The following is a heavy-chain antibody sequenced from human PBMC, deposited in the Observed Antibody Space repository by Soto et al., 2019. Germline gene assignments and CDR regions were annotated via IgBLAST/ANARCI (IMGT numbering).Heavy chain of an antibody. V-gene: IGHV1-18*01. J-gene: IGHJ4*02. CDR1: CYTFTSYG. D-gene: IGHD3-10*01. CDR3: ACTLEVRGVIIDY. CDR2: ISANNGKT. Sequence: GASVKVACKTSCYTFTSYGISWVRKDTGQGLEWMGWISANNGKTNYAQKFQGRVTITADESTSTAYMELSSLRSEDTAVCYCACTLEVRGVIIDYWGQGTLVTVSS.